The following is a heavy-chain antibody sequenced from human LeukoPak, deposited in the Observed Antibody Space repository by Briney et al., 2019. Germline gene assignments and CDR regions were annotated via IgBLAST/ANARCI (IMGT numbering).Heavy chain of an antibody. Sequence: GGSLRLSCAASGFTVSSNYMNWVRQAPGKGLEWVSYISSSSSTIYYADSVKGRFTISRDNAKNSLYLQMNSLRAEDTAVYYCARAVYGDYFDYWGQGTLVTVSS. V-gene: IGHV3-48*01. CDR3: ARAVYGDYFDY. CDR1: GFTVSSNY. J-gene: IGHJ4*02. D-gene: IGHD4-17*01. CDR2: ISSSSSTI.